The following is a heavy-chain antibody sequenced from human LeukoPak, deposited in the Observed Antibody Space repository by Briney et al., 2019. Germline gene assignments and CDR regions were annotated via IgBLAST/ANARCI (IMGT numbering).Heavy chain of an antibody. V-gene: IGHV3-53*01. CDR1: GFTVSSNY. D-gene: IGHD3-22*01. CDR2: IYSGGST. J-gene: IGHJ4*02. CDR3: ARVSYDSSGYYFDY. Sequence: PGGSLRLFCAASGFTVSSNYMSWVRQAPGKGLAWVSVIYSGGSTYYADSVKGRFTISRDNSKNTLYLQLNSLRAEDTAVYYCARVSYDSSGYYFDYWGQGTLVTVSS.